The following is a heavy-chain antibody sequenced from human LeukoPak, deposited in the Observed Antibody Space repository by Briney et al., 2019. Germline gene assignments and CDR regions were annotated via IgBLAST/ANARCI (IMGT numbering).Heavy chain of an antibody. D-gene: IGHD3-9*01. CDR3: ARVLLGMSAFDL. J-gene: IGHJ3*01. CDR1: GFTFSSYG. Sequence: GGSLRLSCAASGFTFSSYGMSWVRQAPGKGLEWVSAISGSGGSTYYADSVKGRFTISRDNAKNSLFLQMNSLRADDTAVYSCARVLLGMSAFDLWGQGTMVSVSS. V-gene: IGHV3-23*01. CDR2: ISGSGGST.